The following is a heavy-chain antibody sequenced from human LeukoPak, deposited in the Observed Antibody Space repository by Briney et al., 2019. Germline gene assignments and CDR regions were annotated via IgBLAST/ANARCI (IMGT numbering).Heavy chain of an antibody. CDR2: ISGSGGST. J-gene: IGHJ4*02. CDR1: GFTFSSYA. CDR3: AKAWALYGDIDFDY. V-gene: IGHV3-23*01. Sequence: GGSLRLSCAASGFTFSSYAMSWVRQAPGKGLDGVSAISGSGGSTYYADSVKGRFTISRDNSKNTLYLQMNSLRAEDTAVYYCAKAWALYGDIDFDYWGQGTLVTVSS. D-gene: IGHD4-17*01.